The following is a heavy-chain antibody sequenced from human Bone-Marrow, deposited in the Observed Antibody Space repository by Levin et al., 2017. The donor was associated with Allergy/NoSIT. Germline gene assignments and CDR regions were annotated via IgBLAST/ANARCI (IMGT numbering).Heavy chain of an antibody. CDR3: GTEHWRRRDSSGWRGAFDS. J-gene: IGHJ4*02. Sequence: GGSLRLSCAASGFTFNDAWMTWVRQAPGKGLEWVGRITSNSDGGTTDYPAPVKGRFSISRDDSRNTLYLQMNSLKKEDTGMYYCGTEHWRRRDSSGWRGAFDSWGQGTLVTVS. V-gene: IGHV3-15*01. CDR2: ITSNSDGGTT. CDR1: GFTFNDAW. D-gene: IGHD6-19*01.